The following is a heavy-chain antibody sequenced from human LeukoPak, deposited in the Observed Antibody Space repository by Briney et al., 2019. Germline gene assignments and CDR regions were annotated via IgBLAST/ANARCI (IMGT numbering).Heavy chain of an antibody. Sequence: GGSLRLSCAASGFTFSSYGMHCVRQAPGKGLEWVEVISSDGSDKYFADSVKGRFTISRDNSKNTLYLQMNSLRAEDTAVYYCAKAPRPWVGGATGSRYYFHYWGQGTLVTVSS. CDR2: ISSDGSDK. CDR1: GFTFSSYG. J-gene: IGHJ4*02. D-gene: IGHD1-26*01. CDR3: AKAPRPWVGGATGSRYYFHY. V-gene: IGHV3-30*18.